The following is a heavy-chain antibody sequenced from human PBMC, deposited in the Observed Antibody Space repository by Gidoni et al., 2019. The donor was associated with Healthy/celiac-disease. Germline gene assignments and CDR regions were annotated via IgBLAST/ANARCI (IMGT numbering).Heavy chain of an antibody. CDR1: GGSISSGGYY. V-gene: IGHV4-31*03. CDR3: ARSSTRHYYYYGMDV. CDR2: IYYSGST. J-gene: IGHJ6*02. Sequence: QVQLQESVPGLVTPSQTPSRTCTVSGGSISSGGYYWSWIRQHPGKGLGWIGYIYYSGSTYYNPSLKSRVNISVDTSKNQFSLKLSSVTAADTAVYYCARSSTRHYYYYGMDVWGQGTTVTVSS.